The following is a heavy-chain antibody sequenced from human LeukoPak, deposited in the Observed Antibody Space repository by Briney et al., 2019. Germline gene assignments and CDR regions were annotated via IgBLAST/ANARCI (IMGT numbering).Heavy chain of an antibody. J-gene: IGHJ5*02. Sequence: GSLRLSCAASGFTVSSNYMSWVRQAPGKGLEWVSVIYSGGSTYYADSVKGRFTISRDNAKNTLYLQMNSLRAEDTAVYYCARAWEGCSSTSCYDVVSWFDPWGQGTLVTVSS. CDR2: IYSGGST. V-gene: IGHV3-66*01. CDR3: ARAWEGCSSTSCYDVVSWFDP. D-gene: IGHD2-2*01. CDR1: GFTVSSNY.